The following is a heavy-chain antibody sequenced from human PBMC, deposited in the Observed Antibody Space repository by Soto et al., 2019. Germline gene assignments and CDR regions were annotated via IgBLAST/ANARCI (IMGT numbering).Heavy chain of an antibody. CDR2: VHHSWGS. D-gene: IGHD3-10*01. J-gene: IGHJ6*02. CDR3: ARQGFGPLHGLVDV. CDR1: GGSISSYY. V-gene: IGHV4-59*08. Sequence: QVPLQESGPGLVKPSETMSLSCTVSGGSISSYYWSWFRQSPGKRMEWIGYVHHSWGSSYNPSLQXXVXXSLDTSKSQFSLKVTSVTATDTAVYYCARQGFGPLHGLVDVWGQGTTVTVSS.